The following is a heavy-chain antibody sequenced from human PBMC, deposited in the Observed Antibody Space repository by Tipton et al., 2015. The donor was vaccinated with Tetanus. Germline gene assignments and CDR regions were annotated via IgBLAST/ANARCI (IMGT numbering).Heavy chain of an antibody. Sequence: SLRLSCEASGFIFSSYAMHWVRQAPGKGLEWVTVIRYDGSNQNYLDSGRGRFTISRDNSKNTVSLQMNSLRVEDTAVYYCAKDLIFRAVRPRLCTMDVWGQGTTVTVSS. D-gene: IGHD3-10*01. CDR2: IRYDGSNQ. J-gene: IGHJ6*02. CDR3: AKDLIFRAVRPRLCTMDV. CDR1: GFIFSSYA. V-gene: IGHV3-30*18.